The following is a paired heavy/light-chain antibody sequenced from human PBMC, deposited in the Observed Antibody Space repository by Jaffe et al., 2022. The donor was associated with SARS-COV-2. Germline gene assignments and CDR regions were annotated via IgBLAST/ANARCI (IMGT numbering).Light chain of an antibody. CDR1: SSDVGGYNY. J-gene: IGLJ1*01. CDR2: DVS. Sequence: QSALTQPASVSGSPGQSITISCTGTSSDVGGYNYVSWYQQYPGKAPKVMIYDVSNRPSGVSNRFSGSKSGNTASLTISGLQAEDEADYYCSSFTSASIYVFGIGTKVTVL. CDR3: SSFTSASIYV. V-gene: IGLV2-14*01.
Heavy chain of an antibody. V-gene: IGHV3-53*02. CDR2: IHSGGST. J-gene: IGHJ4*02. D-gene: IGHD3-10*01. CDR1: GFTVSRNY. CDR3: ARESLSPYYYGTGSGYYFDY. Sequence: EVQLVETGGSLIQPGGSLRLSCAASGFTVSRNYMSWVRQAPGKGLEWVSVIHSGGSTYYADSVKGRFTISKDNSKNTLYLQMNNLRAEDTAVYYCARESLSPYYYGTGSGYYFDYWGQGTLVTVSS.